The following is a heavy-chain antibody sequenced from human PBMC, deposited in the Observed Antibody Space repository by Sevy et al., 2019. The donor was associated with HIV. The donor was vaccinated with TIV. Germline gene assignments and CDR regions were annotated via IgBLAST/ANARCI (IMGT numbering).Heavy chain of an antibody. J-gene: IGHJ4*02. CDR2: INQNGTEI. Sequence: GGSLRLSCVVSGFTFRNYWMSWVRQAPGKGLEWVANINQNGTEIYSVDSVKGRFTFSRDNARNSLYLQMNSLRAEDTAVYYCARDLPPSATTVAHFDCWGQGTLVTVSS. CDR3: ARDLPPSATTVAHFDC. D-gene: IGHD4-17*01. CDR1: GFTFRNYW. V-gene: IGHV3-7*01.